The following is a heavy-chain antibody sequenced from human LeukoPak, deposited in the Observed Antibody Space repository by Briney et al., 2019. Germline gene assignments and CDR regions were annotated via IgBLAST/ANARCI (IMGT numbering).Heavy chain of an antibody. Sequence: GGSLRLSCAASGFTFSSYWMHWVRHAPGKGLMWVSRINSDGSRTTYAASVRGRFPISRDNAKSTLYLQMNSLRAEDTAVYYCARVRDDYTYFDCWGQGTLVTVSS. CDR2: INSDGSRT. V-gene: IGHV3-74*01. CDR1: GFTFSSYW. D-gene: IGHD4-11*01. CDR3: ARVRDDYTYFDC. J-gene: IGHJ4*02.